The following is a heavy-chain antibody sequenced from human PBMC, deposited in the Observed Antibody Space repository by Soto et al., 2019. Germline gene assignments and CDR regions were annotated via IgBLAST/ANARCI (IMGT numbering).Heavy chain of an antibody. CDR2: IYYSGST. Sequence: QVQLQESGPGLVKPSETLSLTCTVSGGSISSYYWSWIRQPPGKGLEWIGYIYYSGSTNYNPSLKSRVTISVDTFKNQFSLKLSSVTAADTAVYYCARDRIQLWYPYYYYGMDVWGQGTTVTVSS. J-gene: IGHJ6*02. D-gene: IGHD5-18*01. CDR3: ARDRIQLWYPYYYYGMDV. CDR1: GGSISSYY. V-gene: IGHV4-59*01.